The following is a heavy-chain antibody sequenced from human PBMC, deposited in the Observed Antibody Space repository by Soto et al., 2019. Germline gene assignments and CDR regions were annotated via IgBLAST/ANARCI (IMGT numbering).Heavy chain of an antibody. V-gene: IGHV1-2*02. CDR3: ARIKWGLDYYSGMDV. Sequence: QVQLVQSGAEVRKSGASVKVSCKASGYTFSDYFIQWLRQAPGQGLEWVAWINPKTAATNYAKKFQDRVTVTSDTSCSKAYLELTRLRTDDTALYYCARIKWGLDYYSGMDVWGQGTAVSVSS. J-gene: IGHJ6*02. D-gene: IGHD1-26*01. CDR1: GYTFSDYF. CDR2: INPKTAAT.